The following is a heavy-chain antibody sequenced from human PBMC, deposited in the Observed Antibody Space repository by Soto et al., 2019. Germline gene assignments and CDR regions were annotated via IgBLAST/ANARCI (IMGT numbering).Heavy chain of an antibody. CDR3: ARGMAVAGLYYYYYMDV. CDR2: IYYSGST. V-gene: IGHV4-59*01. CDR1: GGSISSYY. D-gene: IGHD6-19*01. J-gene: IGHJ6*03. Sequence: SETLSLTCTVSGGSISSYYWSWIRQPPGKGLEWIGYIYYSGSTNYNPSLKSRVTISVDTSKNQFSLKLSSVTAADTAVYYCARGMAVAGLYYYYYMDVWGKGTTVTVSS.